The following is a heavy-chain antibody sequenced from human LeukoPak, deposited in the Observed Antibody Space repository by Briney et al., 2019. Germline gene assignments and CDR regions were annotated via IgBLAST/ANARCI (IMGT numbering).Heavy chain of an antibody. V-gene: IGHV3-48*01. CDR2: ISSSGSTI. CDR3: AREADKLRGKLYGDYADHFDY. J-gene: IGHJ4*02. D-gene: IGHD4-17*01. Sequence: GGSLRLSCAASGFTFSTYSMNWVRQAPGKRLEWVSYISSSGSTIYYADSVKGRFTISRDNAKNSLYLQMNSLRAEDTAVYYCAREADKLRGKLYGDYADHFDYWGQGTLVTVSS. CDR1: GFTFSTYS.